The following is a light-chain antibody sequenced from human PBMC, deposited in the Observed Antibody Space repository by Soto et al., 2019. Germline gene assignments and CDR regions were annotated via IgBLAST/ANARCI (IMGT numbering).Light chain of an antibody. CDR2: ANF. J-gene: IGLJ2*01. CDR3: AVWDDGLSGWV. V-gene: IGLV1-44*01. CDR1: DSNIGSNT. Sequence: QSVLTQAPSASGTPGQSVTISCSGSDSNIGSNTVNWYQQLPGMAPKLLIYANFQRSSGVPDRFSASKSGTSASLAISGLQSEDEAPYYCAVWDDGLSGWVFGGGTKLTVL.